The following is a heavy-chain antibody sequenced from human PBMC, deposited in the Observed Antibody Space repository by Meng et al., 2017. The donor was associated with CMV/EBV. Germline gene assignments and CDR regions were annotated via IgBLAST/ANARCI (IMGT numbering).Heavy chain of an antibody. CDR3: ARGSYRNYRSSYYYYGMDV. CDR2: INHSGST. J-gene: IGHJ6*02. Sequence: GSLRLSCAVYGGSFSGYYWSWIRQPPGKGLEWIGEINHSGSTNYNPSLKSRVTISVGTSKNQFSLKLSSVTAADTAVYYCARGSYRNYRSSYYYYGMDVWGQGTTVTVSS. D-gene: IGHD4-11*01. CDR1: GGSFSGYY. V-gene: IGHV4-34*01.